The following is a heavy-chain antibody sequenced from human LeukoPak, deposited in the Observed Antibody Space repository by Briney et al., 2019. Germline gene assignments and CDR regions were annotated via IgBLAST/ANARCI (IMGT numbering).Heavy chain of an antibody. CDR1: GYTFTSYD. CDR3: ARDGSDFHNWFDP. V-gene: IGHV1-8*01. D-gene: IGHD3-3*01. CDR2: MNPNSGNT. Sequence: ASVKVSCKASGYTFTSYDINWVRQATGQGLEWMGWMNPNSGNTGYAQKFQGRVTMTRNTSISTAYMELSSLRSDDTAVYYCARDGSDFHNWFDPWGQGTLVTVSS. J-gene: IGHJ5*02.